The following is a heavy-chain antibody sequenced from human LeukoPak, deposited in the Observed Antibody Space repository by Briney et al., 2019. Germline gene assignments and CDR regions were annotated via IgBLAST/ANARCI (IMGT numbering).Heavy chain of an antibody. CDR1: GFTFSSYA. J-gene: IGHJ4*02. V-gene: IGHV3-30-3*01. CDR2: ISYDGSNK. CDR3: AGCRYFDY. D-gene: IGHD3-10*01. Sequence: GGSLRLSCAASGFTFSSYAMHWARQAPGKGLEWVAVISYDGSNKYYADSVKGRFTISRDNSKNTLYLQMNSLRAEDTAVYYCAGCRYFDYWGQGTLVTVSS.